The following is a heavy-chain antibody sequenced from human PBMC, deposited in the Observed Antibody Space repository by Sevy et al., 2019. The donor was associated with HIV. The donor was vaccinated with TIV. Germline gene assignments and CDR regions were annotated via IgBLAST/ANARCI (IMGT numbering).Heavy chain of an antibody. CDR1: GYTFTSYG. CDR2: ISTYNGDT. CDR3: AGSGSYSPKQFDY. Sequence: ASVKVSCKTFGYTFTSYGISWVRQAPGQGLEWMGWISTYNGDTNSAQKLQGRVTMTTDTSTSTAYMELRSLRSDDTAVYYCAGSGSYSPKQFDYWGQGTLVTVSS. J-gene: IGHJ4*02. D-gene: IGHD1-26*01. V-gene: IGHV1-18*01.